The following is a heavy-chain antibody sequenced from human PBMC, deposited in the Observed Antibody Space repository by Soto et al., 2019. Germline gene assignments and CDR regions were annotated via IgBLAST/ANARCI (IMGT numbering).Heavy chain of an antibody. CDR3: ARGLVVTAKGWFDL. CDR1: GFTFSSYS. J-gene: IGHJ5*02. D-gene: IGHD2-21*02. CDR2: ISYDGNRI. Sequence: QVQLVESGGGVVQRGESLRLSCAASGFTFSSYSMNWVRQSPGKGLEWVAVISYDGNRIYYADSVKGRFTISRDNPKNTMFLQMSGLRPEDTAIYYCARGLVVTAKGWFDLWGQGTQVTVSS. V-gene: IGHV3-30-3*02.